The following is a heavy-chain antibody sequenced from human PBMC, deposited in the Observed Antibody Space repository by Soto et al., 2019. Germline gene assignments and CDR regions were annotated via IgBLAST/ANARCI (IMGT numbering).Heavy chain of an antibody. CDR3: SKGARPRGDYYYGMDV. CDR2: ISGSGGST. D-gene: IGHD6-6*01. J-gene: IGHJ6*02. Sequence: GWSLRLSWAASVFTFSSYAMSWVRQPPGQGLEWVSAISGSGGSTYYADSVKGRFTISRDNSKNTLYLQMNSLRAEDTDVYYCSKGARPRGDYYYGMDVWGQGTTVTVSS. CDR1: VFTFSSYA. V-gene: IGHV3-23*01.